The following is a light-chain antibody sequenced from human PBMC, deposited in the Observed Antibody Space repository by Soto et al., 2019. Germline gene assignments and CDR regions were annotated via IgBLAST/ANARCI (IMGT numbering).Light chain of an antibody. CDR3: ISYSGSHIWV. J-gene: IGLJ3*02. CDR1: SSDVGGYNY. CDR2: EVS. V-gene: IGLV2-8*01. Sequence: QSALTQPPSASGSPGQSVTISCTGTSSDVGGYNYVSWYQQYPGKAPKLMIYEVSKRPSGVPDRFSGSKSGNTASLTVSVLQAEDEADYYCISYSGSHIWVFCGVTKLTVL.